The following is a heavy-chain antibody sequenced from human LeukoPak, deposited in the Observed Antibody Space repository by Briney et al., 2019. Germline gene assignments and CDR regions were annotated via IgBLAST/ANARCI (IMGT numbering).Heavy chain of an antibody. J-gene: IGHJ4*02. Sequence: APVKVSCKVCGYTLTELSMHWVRQAPGKGLEWMGGFDPEDGETIYAQKFQGRVTMTEDTSTDTAYMELSSMRSEDTAVYYCATASEKRRGYSGYDQFDYWGQGTLVTVSP. CDR3: ATASEKRRGYSGYDQFDY. CDR1: GYTLTELS. CDR2: FDPEDGET. D-gene: IGHD5-12*01. V-gene: IGHV1-24*01.